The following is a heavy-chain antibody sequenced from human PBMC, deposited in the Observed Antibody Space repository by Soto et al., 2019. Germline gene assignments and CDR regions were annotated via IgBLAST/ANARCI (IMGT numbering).Heavy chain of an antibody. CDR3: ARSVFP. V-gene: IGHV4-31*11. J-gene: IGHJ5*02. CDR1: GGSFSGYY. Sequence: PSETLSLTCALSGGSFSGYYWSWIRQHPGKGLEWIGNIYYSGSTYYNPSFKSRVTISVDTSKNQFSLKLSFVTAADTAVYYCARSVFPWGQGTLVTVSS. CDR2: IYYSGST.